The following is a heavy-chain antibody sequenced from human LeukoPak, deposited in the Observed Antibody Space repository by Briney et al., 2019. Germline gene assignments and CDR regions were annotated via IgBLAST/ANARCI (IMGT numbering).Heavy chain of an antibody. V-gene: IGHV3-23*01. D-gene: IGHD3-22*01. Sequence: QSGGSLRLPCAASGFTFSSYSMSWVRQAPGKGLEWVSGISGSGGSTFYADSVKGRFTISRDNSKNTLYLEMNSLRAEDTAVYYCANELDSSGYRRGQGTLVTVSS. CDR1: GFTFSSYS. CDR3: ANELDSSGYR. CDR2: ISGSGGST. J-gene: IGHJ4*02.